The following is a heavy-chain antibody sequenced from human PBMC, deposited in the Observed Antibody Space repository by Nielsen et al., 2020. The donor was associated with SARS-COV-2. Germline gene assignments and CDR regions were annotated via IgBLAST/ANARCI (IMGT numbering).Heavy chain of an antibody. V-gene: IGHV3-20*01. Sequence: GESLKISCAASGFTFDDYGMSWVRQDPGKGLEWVSGINWNGGSTGYADSVKGRFTISRDNAKNSLYLQMNSLRAEDTALYHCARVSAYDILTGYYNYFDYWGQGTLVTVSS. CDR3: ARVSAYDILTGYYNYFDY. CDR1: GFTFDDYG. J-gene: IGHJ4*02. CDR2: INWNGGST. D-gene: IGHD3-9*01.